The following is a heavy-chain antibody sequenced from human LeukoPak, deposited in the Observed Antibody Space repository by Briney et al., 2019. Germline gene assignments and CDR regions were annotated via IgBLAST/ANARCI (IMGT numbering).Heavy chain of an antibody. CDR1: GGSVSSGSYY. J-gene: IGHJ5*02. CDR2: IYYSGST. CDR3: ARLFSGSYNWFDP. D-gene: IGHD1-26*01. Sequence: PSETLSLTCNVSGGSVSSGSYYWSWIRQPPGKGLEWIGYIYYSGSTNYNPSLKSRVTISVDTSKNQFSLKLSSVTAADTAVYYCARLFSGSYNWFDPWGQGTLVTVSS. V-gene: IGHV4-61*01.